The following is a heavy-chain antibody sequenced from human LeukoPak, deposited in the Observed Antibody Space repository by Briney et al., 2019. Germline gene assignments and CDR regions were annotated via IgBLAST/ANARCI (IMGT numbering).Heavy chain of an antibody. J-gene: IGHJ4*02. CDR2: MYYSGST. D-gene: IGHD3-16*01. Sequence: PSETLSLTCTVSGGSISSSSYYWGWIRQPPGKGLEWIGSMYYSGSTYYNPSLKSRVTISVDTSKNQFSLRLSSVTAADTAVFYCARGDPSYGGIDYWGQGTLVTVSS. V-gene: IGHV4-39*07. CDR3: ARGDPSYGGIDY. CDR1: GGSISSSSYY.